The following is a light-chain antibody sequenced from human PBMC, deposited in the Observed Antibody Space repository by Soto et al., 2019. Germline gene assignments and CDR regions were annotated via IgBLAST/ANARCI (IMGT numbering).Light chain of an antibody. Sequence: ETVMTQSPATLSVSPGERATLSCRANQTVGSNLAWYQQTPGRAPRLLIYGASTRATGIPARFSGGGSGTEFTLTISSLQSEDFAVYYCQQYNDWPRTFGQGTKVEI. CDR3: QQYNDWPRT. CDR1: QTVGSN. V-gene: IGKV3-15*01. J-gene: IGKJ1*01. CDR2: GAS.